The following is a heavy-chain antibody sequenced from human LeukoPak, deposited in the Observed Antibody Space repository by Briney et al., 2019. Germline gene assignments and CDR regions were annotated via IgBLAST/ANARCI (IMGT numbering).Heavy chain of an antibody. V-gene: IGHV5-51*01. CDR1: GSTFTNYW. Sequence: GESLRISCQGSGSTFTNYWIGWVRQMSGKGLEWMGIIYPGDPDTRYSPSFQGQVTISADESISTAYLQWSSLKASDTAVYYCARRMYGDYQDYFDFWGQGTLVTVSS. CDR3: ARRMYGDYQDYFDF. D-gene: IGHD4-17*01. CDR2: IYPGDPDT. J-gene: IGHJ4*02.